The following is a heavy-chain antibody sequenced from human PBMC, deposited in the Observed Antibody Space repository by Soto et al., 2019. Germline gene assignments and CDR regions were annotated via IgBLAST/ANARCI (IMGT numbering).Heavy chain of an antibody. V-gene: IGHV1-69*04. Sequence: GASVKVSCKTSGGTFSTYPITWVRQAPGQGLEWMGRTIPILDITDYAQKSQGRVTITADKSTTTAYMELSSLKFEDTAVYYCARGGDGSGSESVFDIWGQGTMVTVSS. CDR2: TIPILDIT. J-gene: IGHJ3*02. D-gene: IGHD3-22*01. CDR1: GGTFSTYP. CDR3: ARGGDGSGSESVFDI.